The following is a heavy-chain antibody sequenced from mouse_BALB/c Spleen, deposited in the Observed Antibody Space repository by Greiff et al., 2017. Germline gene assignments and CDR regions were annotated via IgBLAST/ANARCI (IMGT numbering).Heavy chain of an antibody. J-gene: IGHJ3*01. CDR2: ISSGSSTI. CDR3: ARSDYYDYDVKGFAY. CDR1: GFTFSSFG. Sequence: EVKLMESGGGLVQPGGSRKLSCAASGFTFSSFGMHWVRQAPEKGLEWVAYISSGSSTIYYADTVKGRFTISRDNPKNTLFLQMTSLRSEDTAMYYCARSDYYDYDVKGFAYWGQGTLVTVSA. V-gene: IGHV5-17*02. D-gene: IGHD2-4*01.